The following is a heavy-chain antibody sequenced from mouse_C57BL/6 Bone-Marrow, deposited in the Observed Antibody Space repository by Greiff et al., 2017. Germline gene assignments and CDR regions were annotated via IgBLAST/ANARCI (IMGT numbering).Heavy chain of an antibody. V-gene: IGHV1-69*01. CDR1: GYTFTSYW. D-gene: IGHD4-1*01. CDR2: IDPSDSYT. CDR3: ARSNWAFDY. J-gene: IGHJ2*01. Sequence: QVQLQQPGAELVMPGASVKLSCKASGYTFTSYWMHWVKQRPGQGLEWIGEIDPSDSYTNYNQKFKGKSTLTVDKSSSTAYMQLSSLTSEASAVYYCARSNWAFDYWGQGTTLTVSS.